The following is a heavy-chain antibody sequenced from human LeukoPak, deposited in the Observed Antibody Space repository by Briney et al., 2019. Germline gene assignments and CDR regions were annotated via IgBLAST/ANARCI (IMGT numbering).Heavy chain of an antibody. J-gene: IGHJ6*02. CDR1: GGSISSGGYY. CDR3: ARDLVAPNYYGMDV. CDR2: IYYSGST. V-gene: IGHV4-31*03. Sequence: SETLSLTCTVSGGSISSGGYYWSWIRQHPGKGLEWIGYIYYSGSTYYNPPLKSRVTISVDTSKNQFSLKLSSVTAADTAVYYCARDLVAPNYYGMDVWGQGTTVTVSS. D-gene: IGHD6-6*01.